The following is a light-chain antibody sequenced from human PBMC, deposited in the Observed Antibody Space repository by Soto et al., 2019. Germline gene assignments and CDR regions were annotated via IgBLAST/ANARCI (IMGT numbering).Light chain of an antibody. CDR2: DAS. V-gene: IGKV1-5*01. CDR1: QSISTW. Sequence: DIQMFQSPATLSASVRDRVIITCRASQSISTWLAWYQQKPGKAPKLLIDDASNLESGVPSRFSGSGSGTEFTLTISSLQPDDFATYYCQQYNSPITFGQGTRLEN. CDR3: QQYNSPIT. J-gene: IGKJ5*01.